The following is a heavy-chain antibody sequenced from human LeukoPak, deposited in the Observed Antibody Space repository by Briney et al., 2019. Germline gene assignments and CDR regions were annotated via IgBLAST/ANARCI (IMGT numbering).Heavy chain of an antibody. D-gene: IGHD3-3*01. J-gene: IGHJ4*02. V-gene: IGHV3-23*01. CDR1: GFTFSSYA. Sequence: GGSLRLSCAASGFTFSSYAMSWVRQAPGKGLEWVSAISGSGGSTYYADSVKGRFTISRDNSKNTLYLQMNSLRAEDTAVYYCAKWNDFWSGASWDYFDYWGQGTLVTVSS. CDR2: ISGSGGST. CDR3: AKWNDFWSGASWDYFDY.